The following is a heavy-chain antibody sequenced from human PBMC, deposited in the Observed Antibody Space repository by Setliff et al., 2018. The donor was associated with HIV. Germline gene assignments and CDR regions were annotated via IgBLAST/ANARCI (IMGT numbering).Heavy chain of an antibody. CDR1: GFTFRSFW. CDR2: IKQDGTET. CDR3: AKDNRMTNDILTGVDY. J-gene: IGHJ4*02. Sequence: GGSLRLSCVGSGFTFRSFWMSWVRQAPGKGPEWVANIKQDGTETYYVDSVKGRFTISRDNTKNSLYLQMNSLRAEDTAVYYCAKDNRMTNDILTGVDYWGQGTLVTVSS. V-gene: IGHV3-7*03. D-gene: IGHD3-9*01.